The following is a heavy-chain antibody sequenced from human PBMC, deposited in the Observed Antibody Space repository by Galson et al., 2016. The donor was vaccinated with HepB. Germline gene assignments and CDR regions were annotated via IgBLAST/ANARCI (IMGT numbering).Heavy chain of an antibody. Sequence: SETLSLTCTVSGGSVSSASHYWTWIRQPPGKGLEWIGYISYTGTTKYNPSLKSRLTISIDAPRRQFSLRLSSVTAADTAVYYCARETVRIHDILTGPRYLDYWGRGKLVTVSS. CDR1: GGSVSSASHY. J-gene: IGHJ4*02. CDR2: ISYTGTT. D-gene: IGHD3-9*01. CDR3: ARETVRIHDILTGPRYLDY. V-gene: IGHV4-61*01.